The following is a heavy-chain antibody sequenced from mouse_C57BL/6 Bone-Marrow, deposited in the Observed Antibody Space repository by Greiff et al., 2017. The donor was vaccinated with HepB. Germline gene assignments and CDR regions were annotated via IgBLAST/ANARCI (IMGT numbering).Heavy chain of an antibody. Sequence: EVQLQQSGPGLAKPSQTLSLTCSVTGYSITSDYWNWIRKFPGNKLEYMGYISYSGSTYYNPSLKSRISITRDTSKNQYYLQLNSVTTEDTATYYCAEPYYSIYWYFDVWGTGTTVTVSS. CDR1: GYSITSDY. V-gene: IGHV3-8*01. J-gene: IGHJ1*03. CDR3: AEPYYSIYWYFDV. D-gene: IGHD2-5*01. CDR2: ISYSGST.